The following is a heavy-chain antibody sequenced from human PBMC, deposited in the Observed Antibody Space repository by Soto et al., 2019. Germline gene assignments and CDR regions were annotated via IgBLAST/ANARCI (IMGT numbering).Heavy chain of an antibody. Sequence: QVQLVQSGAEVRKPGSSVQVSCKASGGTFYTYTFSWVRQAPGQGLEWMGSITPIYPTTNYAEKFQGRLTVTADGSTNTAYMELNSLTSEDTAVYYCAKDAGHCSGVDCFFDNWGQGTLVTVSS. D-gene: IGHD2-15*01. V-gene: IGHV1-69*15. CDR3: AKDAGHCSGVDCFFDN. J-gene: IGHJ4*02. CDR1: GGTFYTYT. CDR2: ITPIYPTT.